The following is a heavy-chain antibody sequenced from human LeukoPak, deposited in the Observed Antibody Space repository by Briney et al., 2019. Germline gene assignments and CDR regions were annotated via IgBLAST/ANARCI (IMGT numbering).Heavy chain of an antibody. CDR1: GFTFSSYG. CDR2: TSYDGSNK. V-gene: IGHV3-30*18. Sequence: PGGSLRLSCAASGFTFSSYGMHWVRQAPGKGLEWVAVTSYDGSNKYYADSVKGRFTISRDNSKNTLYLQMNSLRAEDAAVYYCAKEILEWRSWFDPWGQGTLVTVSS. CDR3: AKEILEWRSWFDP. D-gene: IGHD3-3*01. J-gene: IGHJ5*02.